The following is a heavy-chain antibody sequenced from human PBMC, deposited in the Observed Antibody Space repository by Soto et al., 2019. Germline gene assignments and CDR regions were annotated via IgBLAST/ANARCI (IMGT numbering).Heavy chain of an antibody. CDR2: IYWDDDI. CDR1: GFSLTTTGVG. Sequence: QITLKESGPTMVKSTQPLTLTCTFSGFSLTTTGVGVSWIRQPPGKALEWLALIYWDDDIRYSPSLESSLTITKDTSQNQVVLTMTNMDPLDNATYYCAHSDVEAVAQFDYWGQGILVIVSS. J-gene: IGHJ4*02. D-gene: IGHD6-19*01. CDR3: AHSDVEAVAQFDY. V-gene: IGHV2-5*02.